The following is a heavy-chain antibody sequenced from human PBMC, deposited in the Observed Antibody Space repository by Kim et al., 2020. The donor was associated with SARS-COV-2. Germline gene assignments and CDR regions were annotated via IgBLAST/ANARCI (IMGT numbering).Heavy chain of an antibody. Sequence: VKGRFTISRDNSKNTLYLQMNSLRAEDTAVYYCAKGGRSSGPYYYYGMDVWGQGTTVTVSS. CDR3: AKGGRSSGPYYYYGMDV. D-gene: IGHD3-22*01. V-gene: IGHV3-23*03. J-gene: IGHJ6*02.